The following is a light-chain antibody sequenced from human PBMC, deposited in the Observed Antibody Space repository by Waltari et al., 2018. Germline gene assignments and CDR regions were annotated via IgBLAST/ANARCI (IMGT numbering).Light chain of an antibody. CDR1: QSILTW. V-gene: IGKV1-5*03. Sequence: DIQMTQSPSTLSASVGDRVTITCRASQSILTWLAWYQQKPGKAPRLLMYKASSLQSGVPPRFSCSGSGTEFTLTISSLQPDDFATYYCQQYNTYSPGPTFGGGTKVEIK. CDR2: KAS. CDR3: QQYNTYSPGPT. J-gene: IGKJ4*01.